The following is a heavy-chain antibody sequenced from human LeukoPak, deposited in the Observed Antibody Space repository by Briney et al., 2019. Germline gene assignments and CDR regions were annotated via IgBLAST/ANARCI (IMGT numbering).Heavy chain of an antibody. Sequence: PGGSLRLSCAASGFTFSSYEMNWIRQPPGKGLEWIGSIYYSGSTYYNPSLKSRVTISVDTSKNEFSLKLRAVTAADTAVYYCARGPPYAPGVLGVWGKGTTVTISS. CDR1: GFTFSSYE. V-gene: IGHV4-38-2*01. J-gene: IGHJ6*04. CDR3: ARGPPYAPGVLGV. CDR2: IYYSGST. D-gene: IGHD7-27*01.